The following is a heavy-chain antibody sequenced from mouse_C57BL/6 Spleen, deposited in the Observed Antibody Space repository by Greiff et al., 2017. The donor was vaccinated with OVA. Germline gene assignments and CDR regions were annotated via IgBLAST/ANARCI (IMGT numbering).Heavy chain of an antibody. J-gene: IGHJ4*01. CDR1: GFTFSSYA. CDR3: TRGEQLRGAMDY. CDR2: ISSGGDYI. Sequence: EVQVVESGEGLVKPGGSLKLSCAASGFTFSSYAMSWVRQTPEKRLEWVAYISSGGDYIYYADTVKGRFTISRDNARNTLYLQMSSLKSEDTAMYYCTRGEQLRGAMDYWGQGTSVTVSS. V-gene: IGHV5-9-1*02. D-gene: IGHD3-2*02.